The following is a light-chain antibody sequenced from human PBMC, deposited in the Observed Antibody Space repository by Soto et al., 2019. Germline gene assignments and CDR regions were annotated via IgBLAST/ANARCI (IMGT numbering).Light chain of an antibody. V-gene: IGLV2-14*03. Sequence: QSALAQPASVSGSRGQSITISCTGNSSDVGRYNYVSWFQQHPGKVPKLIIYDVSNWPSGVSDRFSGSKSGNTASLTISGLQPEDEADYYCSSFTSSSTFVFGTGTKAPS. J-gene: IGLJ1*01. CDR1: SSDVGRYNY. CDR2: DVS. CDR3: SSFTSSSTFV.